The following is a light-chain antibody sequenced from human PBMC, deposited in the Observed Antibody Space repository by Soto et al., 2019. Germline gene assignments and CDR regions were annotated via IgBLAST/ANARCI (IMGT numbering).Light chain of an antibody. J-gene: IGKJ5*01. CDR3: QQYNNWPPIT. V-gene: IGKV3D-15*01. CDR1: QSVRNK. CDR2: DAS. Sequence: EVVLTQSPATLSVSPGGRATLSCRASQSVRNKLAWYQQKPGQAPRLLIYDASTRATGIPARFSGSGFGTDFTLTISRLEPEDFAVYYCQQYNNWPPITFGQGTRLEIK.